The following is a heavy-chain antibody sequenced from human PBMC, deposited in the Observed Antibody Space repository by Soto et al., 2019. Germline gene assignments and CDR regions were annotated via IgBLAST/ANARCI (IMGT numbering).Heavy chain of an antibody. CDR2: VSWNSERI. CDR1: GLTFDDYA. Sequence: GGSLRLSCAASGLTFDDYAMHWVRQAPGKGLEWVSGVSWNSERIGYADSVEGRFTVSRDNAEKSLYLQMNSLRAEDTAFYYCILSRGYDREFDYWGQGTLVTVSS. D-gene: IGHD5-12*01. V-gene: IGHV3-9*01. CDR3: ILSRGYDREFDY. J-gene: IGHJ4*02.